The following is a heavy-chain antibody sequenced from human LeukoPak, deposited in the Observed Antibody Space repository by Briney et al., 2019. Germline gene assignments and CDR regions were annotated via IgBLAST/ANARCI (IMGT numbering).Heavy chain of an antibody. Sequence: SVKVSCKASGGTFSSYAISWVRQAPGQGLEWMGGIIPIFGTANYAQKFQGRVTITTDESTSTAYMELSSLRSEDTAVYYCARSGSSWYIFDYWGQGTLVTVSS. CDR2: IIPIFGTA. V-gene: IGHV1-69*05. D-gene: IGHD6-13*01. J-gene: IGHJ4*02. CDR1: GGTFSSYA. CDR3: ARSGSSWYIFDY.